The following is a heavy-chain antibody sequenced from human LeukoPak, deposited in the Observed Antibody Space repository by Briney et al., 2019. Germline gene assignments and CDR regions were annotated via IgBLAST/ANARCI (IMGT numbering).Heavy chain of an antibody. J-gene: IGHJ3*02. CDR3: ARGSGSRDAFDI. CDR2: IYYSGST. D-gene: IGHD1-26*01. Sequence: SETLSLTCTVSGGSISIYYWSWIRQSPGKGLEWVGYIYYSGSTNYNPSLKRRVTISVDTPKNQFSLKLSSVTAADTAIYYCARGSGSRDAFDIWGQGTMVSISS. V-gene: IGHV4-59*01. CDR1: GGSISIYY.